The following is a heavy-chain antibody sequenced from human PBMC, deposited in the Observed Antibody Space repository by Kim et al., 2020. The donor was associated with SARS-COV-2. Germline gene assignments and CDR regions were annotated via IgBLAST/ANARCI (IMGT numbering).Heavy chain of an antibody. CDR3: ARVAGAVAGNRYFDY. J-gene: IGHJ4*02. Sequence: PSHKSRVTISVDTSKNQFSLKLSSVTAADTAVYYCARVAGAVAGNRYFDYWGQGTLVTVSS. D-gene: IGHD6-19*01. V-gene: IGHV4-59*01.